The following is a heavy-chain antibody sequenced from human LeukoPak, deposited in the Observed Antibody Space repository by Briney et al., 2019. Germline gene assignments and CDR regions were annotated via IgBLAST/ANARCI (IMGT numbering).Heavy chain of an antibody. Sequence: SETLSLTCTVSGGSISSGSYYWGWIRQPPGKGLEWIASMYYSGTTFYSPSLKSRVTISVDTSKNQPSLKLGSVTAADTAVYYCARHPPRDGSAFDYWGQGTLVTVSS. J-gene: IGHJ4*02. V-gene: IGHV4-39*01. CDR1: GGSISSGSYY. CDR3: ARHPPRDGSAFDY. CDR2: MYYSGTT.